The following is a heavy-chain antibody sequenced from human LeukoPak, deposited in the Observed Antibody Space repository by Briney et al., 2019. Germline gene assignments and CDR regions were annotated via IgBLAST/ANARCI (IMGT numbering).Heavy chain of an antibody. V-gene: IGHV3-23*01. D-gene: IGHD6-19*01. CDR3: AKDVSSSGWFAHYYYYMDV. J-gene: IGHJ6*03. CDR2: ISGSGGSK. Sequence: GGSLRLSCAASGFTFSSYAMSWVRQAPGKGLEWVSAISGSGGSKYYADSVKGRFTISRDNSKNTPYLQMNSLRAEDTAVYYCAKDVSSSGWFAHYYYYMDVWGKGTTVTVSS. CDR1: GFTFSSYA.